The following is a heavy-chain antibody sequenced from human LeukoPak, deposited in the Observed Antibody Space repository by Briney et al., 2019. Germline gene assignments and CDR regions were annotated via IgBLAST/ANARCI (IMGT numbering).Heavy chain of an antibody. J-gene: IGHJ4*02. CDR2: INSDGRTT. V-gene: IGHV3-74*01. D-gene: IGHD4-17*01. CDR3: ARGGYGAHMG. Sequence: GGSLRLSCAATGFSFSSFWMHWVRQVPGKGLLWVSGINSDGRTTGYADSVKGRFTISRDNAKNTVDLQMNSLRAEDTAVYYCARGGYGAHMGWGQGTLVTVSS. CDR1: GFSFSSFW.